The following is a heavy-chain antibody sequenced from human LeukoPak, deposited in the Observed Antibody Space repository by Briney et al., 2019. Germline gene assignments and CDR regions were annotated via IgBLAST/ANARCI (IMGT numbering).Heavy chain of an antibody. CDR2: VNHSGST. V-gene: IGHV4-34*01. Sequence: PSETLSLTCAVYGGSFSGYYWSWIRQPPGKGLEWIGEVNHSGSTNYNPSLKSRGTISLDTSKNQFSLNLNSVTAADTAVYYCARVVYCSGGSCYVQGWFDPWGQGTLVTVSS. J-gene: IGHJ5*02. CDR1: GGSFSGYY. D-gene: IGHD2-15*01. CDR3: ARVVYCSGGSCYVQGWFDP.